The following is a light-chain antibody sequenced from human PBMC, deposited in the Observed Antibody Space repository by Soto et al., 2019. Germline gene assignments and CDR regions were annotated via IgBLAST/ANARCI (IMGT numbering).Light chain of an antibody. CDR2: DVS. J-gene: IGLJ1*01. Sequence: QSVLTQPRSVSGSPGQSVTISCTVTSSDVGGYNYVSWYQQHPGKAPKLMIYDVSKRPSGVPDRFSGYKSGNTASLTISGLQAEDEADYYCCSYSGIYPYVFGTGTKVTVL. CDR3: CSYSGIYPYV. CDR1: SSDVGGYNY. V-gene: IGLV2-11*01.